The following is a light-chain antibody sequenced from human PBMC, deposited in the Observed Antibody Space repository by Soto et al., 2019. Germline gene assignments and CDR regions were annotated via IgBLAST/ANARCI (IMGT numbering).Light chain of an antibody. CDR2: GAS. Sequence: EIVLTQSPGSLSLSPRERATLSCRASQSVSSNHLAWYQQKPGQAPRLLIYGASRRATGIPDRFSGSGSGTEFTLTISRMANEHFAVYYCQQHGSSTYTFGQGTKVDIK. V-gene: IGKV3-20*01. CDR1: QSVSSNH. CDR3: QQHGSSTYT. J-gene: IGKJ2*01.